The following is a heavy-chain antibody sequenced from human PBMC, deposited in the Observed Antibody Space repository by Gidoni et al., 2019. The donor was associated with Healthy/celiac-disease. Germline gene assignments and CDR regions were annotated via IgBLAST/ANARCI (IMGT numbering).Heavy chain of an antibody. D-gene: IGHD5-18*01. Sequence: QVQLPESGPGLVKPSETLSLTCTVSGGSVSSGSYYWSWIRQPPGKGLEWIGYIYYSGSTNYNPSLKSRVTISVDTSKNQFSLKLSSVTAADTAVYYCAREWEDTAVIDYWGQGTLVTVSS. CDR2: IYYSGST. V-gene: IGHV4-61*01. J-gene: IGHJ4*02. CDR3: AREWEDTAVIDY. CDR1: GGSVSSGSYY.